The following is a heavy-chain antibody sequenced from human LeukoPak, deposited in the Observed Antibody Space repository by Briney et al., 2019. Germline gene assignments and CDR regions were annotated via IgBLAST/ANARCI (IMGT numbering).Heavy chain of an antibody. D-gene: IGHD5-24*01. Sequence: GGSLRLSCAASGFSFRGYGMHWVRQAPGKGLEWVAVISSDEINEYYADSVKGRFTISRDNSKNTLYLQINSLRGEDTAVYYCAKGESITSAWFDSWGQGTLVTVSS. J-gene: IGHJ5*01. CDR3: AKGESITSAWFDS. CDR2: ISSDEINE. CDR1: GFSFRGYG. V-gene: IGHV3-30*18.